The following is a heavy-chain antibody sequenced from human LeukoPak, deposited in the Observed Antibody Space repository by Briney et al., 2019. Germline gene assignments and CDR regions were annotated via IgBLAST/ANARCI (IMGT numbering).Heavy chain of an antibody. CDR2: IYYSGST. V-gene: IGHV4-59*01. D-gene: IGHD3-3*01. Sequence: ASETLFLTCTVPGGSISSYYWSWIRQPLGKGLEWIGYIYYSGSTNYNPSLKGRVTISVDTSKNQFSLKLSSVTAADTAVYYCARDVTYYDYDVWGKGTTVTVSS. CDR1: GGSISSYY. CDR3: ARDVTYYDYDV. J-gene: IGHJ6*04.